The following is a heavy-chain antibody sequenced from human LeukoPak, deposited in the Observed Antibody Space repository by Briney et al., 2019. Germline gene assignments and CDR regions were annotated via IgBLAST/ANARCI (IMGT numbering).Heavy chain of an antibody. CDR1: GSLFTSYW. CDR3: ARLGQWLATSFMDV. CDR2: IYPGDSDT. Sequence: GESLKISCKGAGSLFTSYWIGWVRQVPGKGLEGMGIIYPGDSDTRYSPSFQGQVTISADKSISTAYLQWSSLKASDTAMYYCARLGQWLATSFMDVWGQGTTVTVSS. J-gene: IGHJ6*02. V-gene: IGHV5-51*01. D-gene: IGHD6-19*01.